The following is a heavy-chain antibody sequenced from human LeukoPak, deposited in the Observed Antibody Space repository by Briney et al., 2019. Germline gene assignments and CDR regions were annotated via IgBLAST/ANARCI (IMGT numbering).Heavy chain of an antibody. CDR2: IYYSGST. V-gene: IGHV4-30-4*01. CDR1: GGSISSGDYY. Sequence: SETLSLTCTVSGGSISSGDYYWSWIRQPPEKGLEWIGYIYYSGSTYYNPSLKSRLTISVDTSKNQFSLKLTSVTAADTAVYYCATRTSVFSYFDSRGQGTLVTVSS. J-gene: IGHJ4*02. CDR3: ATRTSVFSYFDS. D-gene: IGHD1-14*01.